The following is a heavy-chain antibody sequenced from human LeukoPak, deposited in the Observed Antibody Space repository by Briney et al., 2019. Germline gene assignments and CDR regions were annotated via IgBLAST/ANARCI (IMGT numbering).Heavy chain of an antibody. Sequence: GGSLRLSCAASGFTFSSYSMNWVRQAPGKGLEWVSSISSSSSYIYYADSVKGRFTISRDNAKNSLYLQMNSLRAEDTAVYYCARELRDTAMVHFDYWGQGTLVTVSS. CDR2: ISSSSSYI. D-gene: IGHD5-18*01. CDR3: ARELRDTAMVHFDY. V-gene: IGHV3-21*01. J-gene: IGHJ4*02. CDR1: GFTFSSYS.